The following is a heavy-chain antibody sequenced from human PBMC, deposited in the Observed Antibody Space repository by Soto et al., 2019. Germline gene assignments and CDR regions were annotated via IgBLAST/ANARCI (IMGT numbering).Heavy chain of an antibody. Sequence: QVQLVQSGGGVVQPGRSLRLSCAASGFDFNTYGLHWVRQAPGKGLEWVAGISFDGGNQYSADSVKGRFTISRDKSNNTLYLQMNSLGAEDTATYYCAKESSVTAAGSGGWFDPWGQGTLVIVSS. V-gene: IGHV3-30*18. CDR1: GFDFNTYG. CDR3: AKESSVTAAGSGGWFDP. CDR2: ISFDGGNQ. J-gene: IGHJ5*02. D-gene: IGHD6-13*01.